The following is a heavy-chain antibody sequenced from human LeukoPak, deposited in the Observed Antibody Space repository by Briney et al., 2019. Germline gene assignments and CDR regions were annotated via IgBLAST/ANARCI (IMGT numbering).Heavy chain of an antibody. V-gene: IGHV1-8*03. CDR2: MNPDSGDT. CDR1: GYSFTASA. Sequence: ASVKVSCKASGYSFTASAINWVRQATGQGLEWMGWMNPDSGDTGYAQKFQGRLTITRHTSINTAYMELSGLTSDDTAVYYCTRGWDYWGQGTLVTVSS. J-gene: IGHJ4*02. CDR3: TRGWDY.